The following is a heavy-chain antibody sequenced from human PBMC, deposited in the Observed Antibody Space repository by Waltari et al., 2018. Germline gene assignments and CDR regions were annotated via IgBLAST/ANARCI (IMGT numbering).Heavy chain of an antibody. D-gene: IGHD3-22*01. J-gene: IGHJ3*02. CDR2: IYHSGST. V-gene: IGHV4-30-2*01. CDR3: ARGSSGYRNGAFDI. CDR1: GGSISSGGHS. Sequence: QLQLQEPGPGLGTPPQTLATTRAVSGGSISSGGHSWSRSRQPPGKGLEWIGYIYHSGSTYYNPSLKSRVTISVDRSKNQFSLKLSSVTAADTAVYYCARGSSGYRNGAFDIWGQGTMVTVSS.